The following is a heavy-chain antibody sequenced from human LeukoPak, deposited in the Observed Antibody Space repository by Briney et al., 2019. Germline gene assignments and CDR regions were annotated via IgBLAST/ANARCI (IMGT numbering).Heavy chain of an antibody. D-gene: IGHD2-2*01. Sequence: HAGGSLRLSCAASGFTVDDYAMHWVRQAPGKGLEWVSLISWDGGSTYYADSVKGRFTISRDNSKNSLYLQMNSLRAEDTALYYCAKDMNGVVVVPAAILTTKYYYYGMDVWGQGTTVTVSS. V-gene: IGHV3-43D*03. CDR3: AKDMNGVVVVPAAILTTKYYYYGMDV. J-gene: IGHJ6*02. CDR2: ISWDGGST. CDR1: GFTVDDYA.